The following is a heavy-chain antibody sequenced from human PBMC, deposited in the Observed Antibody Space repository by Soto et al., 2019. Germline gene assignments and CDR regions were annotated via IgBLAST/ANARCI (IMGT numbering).Heavy chain of an antibody. CDR2: ISSSSSNI. D-gene: IGHD2-21*02. CDR3: SRKCDCPSEAFDI. V-gene: IGHV3-48*03. J-gene: IGHJ3*02. Sequence: GGSLRLSGADSGFTFSSYEMNWVRQAPGKGLEWVYYISSSSSNIYYADSVKGRYTISRDNAKNALYLQMNSLRDEDTAVYYCSRKCDCPSEAFDIWGQGTMVTVSS. CDR1: GFTFSSYE.